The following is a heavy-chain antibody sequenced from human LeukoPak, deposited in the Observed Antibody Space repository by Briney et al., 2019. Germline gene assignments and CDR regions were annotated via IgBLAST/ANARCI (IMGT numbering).Heavy chain of an antibody. CDR3: ARHRGGYPDRWFDP. V-gene: IGHV4-4*09. J-gene: IGHJ5*02. Sequence: SETLSLTCTVSGDSISSYYWSWIRQPPGKRLEWIGYIYTSGSTNYNPSLKSRVTISVDTSKNQFSLKLSSVTAADTAVYYCARHRGGYPDRWFDPWGQGTLVTVSS. D-gene: IGHD3-16*01. CDR2: IYTSGST. CDR1: GDSISSYY.